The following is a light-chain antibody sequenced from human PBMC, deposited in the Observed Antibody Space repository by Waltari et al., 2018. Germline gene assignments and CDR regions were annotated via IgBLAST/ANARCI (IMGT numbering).Light chain of an antibody. CDR2: WAS. J-gene: IGKJ1*01. V-gene: IGKV4-1*01. CDR1: PSVLYSSNNKNY. CDR3: QQYYSTPPRM. Sequence: DIVMTQSPDSLAVSLGERATINCKSSPSVLYSSNNKNYLAWYQQKPGQPPKLLIYWASTRESGVPDRFSGSGSGTDFTLTISSLQAEDVAVYYCQQYYSTPPRMFGQGTKVEIK.